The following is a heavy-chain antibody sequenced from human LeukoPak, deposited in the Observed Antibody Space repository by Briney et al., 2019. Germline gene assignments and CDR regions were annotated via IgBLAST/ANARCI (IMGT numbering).Heavy chain of an antibody. CDR1: GASISSGGHY. CDR3: ARSIYYYDSSGYYGPLGQTDGAFDI. CDR2: IYYSGST. J-gene: IGHJ3*02. D-gene: IGHD3-22*01. Sequence: ASQTLSLTCTVSGASISSGGHYWSWIRQHPGKGLEWIGYIYYSGSTYFNPSLESRVTISVDTSNNQFSLRLSSVTAADTAVYFRARSIYYYDSSGYYGPLGQTDGAFDIWGRGTTVTVSS. V-gene: IGHV4-31*03.